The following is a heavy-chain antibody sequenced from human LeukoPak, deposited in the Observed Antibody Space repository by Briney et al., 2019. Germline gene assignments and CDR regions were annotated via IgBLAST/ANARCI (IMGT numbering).Heavy chain of an antibody. Sequence: SETLSLTCAVSGGFISNYCWGWIRQPAGKGLECIGRIYPGGSTSYNPSLKSRVTMSVDTSKNQFSLKLTSVTAADTAVYYCARAGYCSSSSCYTSYWFDPWGQGTLVTVFS. D-gene: IGHD2-2*02. J-gene: IGHJ5*02. CDR2: IYPGGST. CDR1: GGFISNYC. V-gene: IGHV4-59*10. CDR3: ARAGYCSSSSCYTSYWFDP.